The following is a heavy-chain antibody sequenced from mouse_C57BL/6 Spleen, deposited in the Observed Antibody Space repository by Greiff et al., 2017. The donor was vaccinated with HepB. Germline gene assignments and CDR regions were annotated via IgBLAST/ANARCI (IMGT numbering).Heavy chain of an antibody. V-gene: IGHV5-6*02. D-gene: IGHD2-5*01. CDR2: ISSGGSYT. Sequence: DVMLVESGGDLVKPGGSLKLSCAASGFTFSSYGMSWVRQTPDKRLEWVATISSGGSYTYYPDSVKGRFTISRDNAKNTLYLQMSSLKSEDTAMYYCARHAYYSKGYYFDYWGQGTTLTVSS. CDR3: ARHAYYSKGYYFDY. J-gene: IGHJ2*01. CDR1: GFTFSSYG.